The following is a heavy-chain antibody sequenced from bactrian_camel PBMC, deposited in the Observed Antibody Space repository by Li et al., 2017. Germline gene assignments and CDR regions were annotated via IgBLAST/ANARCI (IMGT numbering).Heavy chain of an antibody. J-gene: IGHJ4*01. D-gene: IGHD1*01. CDR3: AVDNSTGPLCPPGWLGSEVVKAEFGY. CDR2: IYVDGKTT. Sequence: VQLVESGGGSVQAGGSLRLSCAASGDTWLSTNCMGYFHQAPGKEREAVASIYVDGKTTYYSESVKGRFTVSKDNAKNSLYLQMKSLKPEDTAMYYCAVDNSTGPLCPPGWLGSEVVKAEFGYWGQGTQVT. V-gene: IGHV3S54*01. CDR1: GDTWLSTNC.